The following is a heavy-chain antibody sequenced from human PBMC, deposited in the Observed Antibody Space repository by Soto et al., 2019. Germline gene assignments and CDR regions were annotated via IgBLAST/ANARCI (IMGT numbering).Heavy chain of an antibody. J-gene: IGHJ4*02. CDR3: ARIPDTAIANFDY. V-gene: IGHV4-31*03. CDR2: ISYSGST. D-gene: IGHD5-18*01. Sequence: SETLSLTCTVSGGSISSGGYYWSWIRQHPGKGLEGIGYISYSGSTNYNPSLKSRVTISVDTSKNQFSLKLSSVTAVDMAVYFCARIPDTAIANFDYCGQGTLVTVS. CDR1: GGSISSGGYY.